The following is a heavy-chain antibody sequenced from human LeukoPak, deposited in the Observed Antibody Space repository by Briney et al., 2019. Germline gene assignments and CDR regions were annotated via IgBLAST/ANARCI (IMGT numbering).Heavy chain of an antibody. CDR2: INRSGSI. CDR1: GGSFSGYY. V-gene: IGHV4-34*01. J-gene: IGHJ4*02. Sequence: PSETLSLTCAIYGGSFSGYYRSWIRQPPGKGLELIGEINRSGSIDYNPSLKSRVTISADTSKNPFFLNLNSLTAADTAVYYCARGGDNWNFYWGQGTLVTVS. CDR3: ARGGDNWNFY. D-gene: IGHD1-1*01.